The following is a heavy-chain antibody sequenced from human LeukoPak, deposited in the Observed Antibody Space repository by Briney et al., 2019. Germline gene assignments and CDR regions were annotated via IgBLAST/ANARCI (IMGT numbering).Heavy chain of an antibody. J-gene: IGHJ4*02. CDR2: INPNSGGT. Sequence: ASVKVSCKASGYTFTGYYMHWVRQAPGQGLEWMGWINPNSGGTNYAQKFQGRVTMTRDTSISTAYMELSRLRSDDTAVYYCARGPPFVVVTAIQACDYGGRETLVTVSS. CDR1: GYTFTGYY. V-gene: IGHV1-2*02. D-gene: IGHD2-21*02. CDR3: ARGPPFVVVTAIQACDY.